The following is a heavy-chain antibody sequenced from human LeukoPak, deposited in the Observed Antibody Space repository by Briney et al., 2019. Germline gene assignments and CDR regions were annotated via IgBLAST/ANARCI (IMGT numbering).Heavy chain of an antibody. V-gene: IGHV4-34*01. CDR2: IYYSGST. J-gene: IGHJ4*02. D-gene: IGHD6-19*01. Sequence: SETLSLTCAVYGGSFSGYYWSWIRQPPGKGLEWIGSIYYSGSTYYNPSLKSRVTISVDTSKNQFSLKLSSVTAADTAVYYCASSGWYDYWGQGTLVTVSS. CDR1: GGSFSGYY. CDR3: ASSGWYDY.